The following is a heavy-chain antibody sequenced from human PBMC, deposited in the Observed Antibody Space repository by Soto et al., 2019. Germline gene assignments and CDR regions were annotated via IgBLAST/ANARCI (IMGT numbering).Heavy chain of an antibody. V-gene: IGHV4-59*01. CDR3: ARAACGGSCYSHWFDP. Sequence: QVQLQESGPGLVKPSETLSLTCTVSGGSISSYYWSWIRQPPGKGLEWIGYIYYSGSTNYNPSLKRRVTISVDTSKNQFSLKLSSVTAADTAVYYCARAACGGSCYSHWFDPWGQGTLVTVSS. CDR1: GGSISSYY. CDR2: IYYSGST. D-gene: IGHD2-15*01. J-gene: IGHJ5*02.